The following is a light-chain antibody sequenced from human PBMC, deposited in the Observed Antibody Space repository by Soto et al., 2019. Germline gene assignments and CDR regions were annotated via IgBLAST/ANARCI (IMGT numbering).Light chain of an antibody. Sequence: QSALTQPASVSGSPGQSITISCTGTSSDVGNYKYVSWYQQHPGKAPKLMIYEVSNRPSGVSNRFSGSKSGNTASLTISGLQAEAETDYYFFSYTSSGTYVFGTGTKLTVL. CDR3: FSYTSSGTYV. CDR2: EVS. J-gene: IGLJ1*01. V-gene: IGLV2-14*01. CDR1: SSDVGNYKY.